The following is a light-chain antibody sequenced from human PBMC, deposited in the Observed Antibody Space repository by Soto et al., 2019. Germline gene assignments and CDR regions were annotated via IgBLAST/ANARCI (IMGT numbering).Light chain of an antibody. Sequence: IQLTQSPSSLSASVGDRLTITCRASQSVRSWLSWYQQKPGKAPKLLIYDASSLESGVPSRFSGSGSGTEFTLTISSLQPDDFATYYCQQYNSLTWTFGQGTKVDIK. V-gene: IGKV1-5*01. CDR2: DAS. CDR3: QQYNSLTWT. J-gene: IGKJ1*01. CDR1: QSVRSW.